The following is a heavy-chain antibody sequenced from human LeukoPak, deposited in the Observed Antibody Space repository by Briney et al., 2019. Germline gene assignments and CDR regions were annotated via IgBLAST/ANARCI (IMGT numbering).Heavy chain of an antibody. CDR2: IYYRGST. Sequence: SETLSLTCTVSGGSISSSSYYWGWIRQPPGEGLEWIGYIYYRGSTYYNPSLKSRVTISVDTSKNQFSLKLSSVTAADTAVYYCARDRTYYYGSGSRMDVWGQGTTVTVSS. J-gene: IGHJ6*02. CDR3: ARDRTYYYGSGSRMDV. V-gene: IGHV4-31*03. D-gene: IGHD3-10*01. CDR1: GGSISSSSYY.